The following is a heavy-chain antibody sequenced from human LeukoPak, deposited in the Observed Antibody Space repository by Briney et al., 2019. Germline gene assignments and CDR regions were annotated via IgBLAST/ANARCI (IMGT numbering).Heavy chain of an antibody. D-gene: IGHD5-24*01. CDR2: ISGSGGST. Sequence: PGGSLSLSCAASAFTFSSYAMSWVRQAPGKGLEWVSAISGSGGSTYYADSVKGRFTISRDNSKNTLYLQMNSLRAEDTAVYYCAKDAEMATTYSYWGQGTLVTVSS. V-gene: IGHV3-23*01. CDR3: AKDAEMATTYSY. CDR1: AFTFSSYA. J-gene: IGHJ4*02.